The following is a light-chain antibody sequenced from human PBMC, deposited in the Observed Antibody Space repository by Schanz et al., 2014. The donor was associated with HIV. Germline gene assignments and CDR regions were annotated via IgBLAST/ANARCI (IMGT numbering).Light chain of an antibody. CDR3: HQNSDWPRT. CDR2: ATS. Sequence: EIVLTQSPGSLSLSPGGRATLSCGASQRLSSSYLAWYQQKRDQPPRLVIYATSTRAAGIPDRFSGTGSGTDFTLTISRLEPEDFAVYYCHQNSDWPRTFGGGTRVQI. CDR1: QRLSSSY. J-gene: IGKJ4*01. V-gene: IGKV3D-20*02.